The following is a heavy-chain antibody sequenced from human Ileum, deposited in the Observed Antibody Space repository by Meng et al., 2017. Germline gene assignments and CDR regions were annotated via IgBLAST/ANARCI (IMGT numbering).Heavy chain of an antibody. D-gene: IGHD1-26*01. J-gene: IGHJ4*02. Sequence: QVQLQQSGPGRVKPSQTLSLTCAISGDSVSSNSAAWNRIRQSPSKGLELLGRTYYRSKWYNDYAVSVKSRITINPDTSKNQFSLQLNSVTPEDTAVYYCAKDGTSGSYLGLYYWGQGTLVTVSS. CDR3: AKDGTSGSYLGLYY. CDR1: GDSVSSNSAA. CDR2: TYYRSKWYN. V-gene: IGHV6-1*01.